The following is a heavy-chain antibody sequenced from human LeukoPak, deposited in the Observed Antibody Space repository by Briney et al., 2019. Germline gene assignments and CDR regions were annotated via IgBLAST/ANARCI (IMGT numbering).Heavy chain of an antibody. D-gene: IGHD5-18*01. CDR3: AKELRGYSYGLRNNWFDP. CDR1: GFTFSSYG. CDR2: ISYDGSNK. J-gene: IGHJ5*02. V-gene: IGHV3-30*18. Sequence: GGSLSLSCAASGFTFSSYGMHWVRQAPGKGLEWVAVISYDGSNKYYADSVKGRFTISRDNSKNTLYLQMNSLRAEDTAVYYCAKELRGYSYGLRNNWFDPWGQGTLVSVSS.